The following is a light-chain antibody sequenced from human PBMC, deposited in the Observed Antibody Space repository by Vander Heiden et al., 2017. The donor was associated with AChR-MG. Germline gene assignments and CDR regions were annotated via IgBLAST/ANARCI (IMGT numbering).Light chain of an antibody. CDR2: GVF. V-gene: IGKV3-20*01. Sequence: DIVLTQSPGPLSLSPGAGATLCSRASQRLKSSYLGWYQQRPGQTPRLLVHGVFNSATGIPDRFSGSGSGTDFTLTISRLEPEDFAMYYCQHYRNSYTFGQGTKLDIK. CDR1: QRLKSSY. CDR3: QHYRNSYT. J-gene: IGKJ2*01.